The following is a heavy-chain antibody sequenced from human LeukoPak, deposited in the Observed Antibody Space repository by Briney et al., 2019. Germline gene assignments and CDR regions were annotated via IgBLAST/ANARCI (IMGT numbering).Heavy chain of an antibody. CDR2: ISSSSSII. CDR1: GFTFSSYS. J-gene: IGHJ4*02. D-gene: IGHD1-26*01. Sequence: GGSLRLSCAASGFTFSSYSMNWVRQAPGKGLEWVSYISSSSSIIYYADSVKGRFTISRDNSKNTLFLQMHSLRPEDTALYYCAKGLGYYSDYWGQGTLVTVSS. V-gene: IGHV3-48*01. CDR3: AKGLGYYSDY.